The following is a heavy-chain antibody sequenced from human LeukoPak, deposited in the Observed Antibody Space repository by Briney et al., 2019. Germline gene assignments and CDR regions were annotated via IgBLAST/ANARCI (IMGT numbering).Heavy chain of an antibody. CDR1: GFTFSSYT. CDR2: ISGSSTYI. J-gene: IGHJ4*02. D-gene: IGHD1-26*01. CDR3: ARDLSGSYHTPFGY. Sequence: PGGSLRLSCAASGFTFSSYTMNWVRQASGKGLEWVSSISGSSTYIYYADSVKGRFTISRDNAKNSLYLQINSLRAEDTAVYYCARDLSGSYHTPFGYWGQGTLVTVSS. V-gene: IGHV3-21*01.